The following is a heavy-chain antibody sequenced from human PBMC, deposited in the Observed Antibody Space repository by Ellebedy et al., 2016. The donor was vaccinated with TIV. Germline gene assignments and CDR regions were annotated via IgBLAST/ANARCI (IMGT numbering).Heavy chain of an antibody. CDR2: IFASGST. V-gene: IGHV4-61*02. J-gene: IGHJ4*02. D-gene: IGHD1-7*01. Sequence: LRLSXTVSGGSMNIEGDYWSWIRQPAGKGLEWIGRIFASGSTSYNPALQSRVTMSIDASKNQLSMKLSSVTAADTAVYYCVRGGNYVAEFHYWGQGTLVTVSS. CDR1: GGSMNIEGDY. CDR3: VRGGNYVAEFHY.